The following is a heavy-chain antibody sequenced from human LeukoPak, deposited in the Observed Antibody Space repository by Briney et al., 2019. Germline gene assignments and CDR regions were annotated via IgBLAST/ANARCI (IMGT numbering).Heavy chain of an antibody. V-gene: IGHV4-4*07. D-gene: IGHD4-23*01. CDR2: IYTSGST. Sequence: SETLSLTCTVSGGSISSYYWSWIRQPAGKGLEWIGRIYTSGSTNYNPSLKSRVTMSVDTSKNQFSLKLSSVTAADTAVYYCARDLRVVTPGYYYYYMDVWGKGTTVTVSS. J-gene: IGHJ6*03. CDR1: GGSISSYY. CDR3: ARDLRVVTPGYYYYYMDV.